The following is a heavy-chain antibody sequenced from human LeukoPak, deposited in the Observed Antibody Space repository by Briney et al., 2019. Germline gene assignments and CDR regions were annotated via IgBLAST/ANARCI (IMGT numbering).Heavy chain of an antibody. Sequence: GGSLRLSCAASGFTFSSYSMNWVRQAPGKGLEWVSSISSSSSYIYYADSVKGRFTISRDNAKNSLYLQMNSLRAEDTAVYCCAREVAAAVDYWGQGTLVTVSS. CDR2: ISSSSSYI. J-gene: IGHJ4*02. CDR1: GFTFSSYS. V-gene: IGHV3-21*01. D-gene: IGHD6-13*01. CDR3: AREVAAAVDY.